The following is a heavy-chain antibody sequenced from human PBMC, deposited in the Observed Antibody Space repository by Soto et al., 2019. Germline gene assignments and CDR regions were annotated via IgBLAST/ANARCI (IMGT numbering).Heavy chain of an antibody. J-gene: IGHJ4*02. CDR3: AREEGDRGDYPEY. V-gene: IGHV3-30-3*01. CDR2: ISHDGSNK. Sequence: QVQLVESGGGVVQPGRSLRLSCAVSGFTFSSYVMHWVRQAPGKGLEWVAVISHDGSNKYSADSVKGRFTISRDNSKNTLYLQMNSLRAEDTAVYYCAREEGDRGDYPEYWGQGTLVTVSS. CDR1: GFTFSSYV. D-gene: IGHD4-17*01.